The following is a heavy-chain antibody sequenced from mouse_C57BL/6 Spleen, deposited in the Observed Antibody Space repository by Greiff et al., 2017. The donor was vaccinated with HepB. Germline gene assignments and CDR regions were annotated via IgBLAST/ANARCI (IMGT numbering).Heavy chain of an antibody. Sequence: QVQLQQPGAELVMPGASVKLSCKASGYTFTSYWMHWVKQRPGQGLEWIGEIDPSDSYTNYNQKFKGKSTLTVDKSSSTAYMQLSSLTSEDSAVYYCARAGLYYFDYWGQCTTLTVSS. CDR2: IDPSDSYT. V-gene: IGHV1-69*01. J-gene: IGHJ2*01. CDR3: ARAGLYYFDY. CDR1: GYTFTSYW. D-gene: IGHD3-3*01.